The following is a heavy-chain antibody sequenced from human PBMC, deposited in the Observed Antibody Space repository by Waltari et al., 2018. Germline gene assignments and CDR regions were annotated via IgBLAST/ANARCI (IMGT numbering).Heavy chain of an antibody. CDR2: FNPKNGGS. D-gene: IGHD1-26*01. V-gene: IGHV1-2*02. CDR1: GYTFTDYH. J-gene: IGHJ5*02. Sequence: QEQLVQSGSEVKKPGASVRVSCPASGYTFTDYHLHWFRQTPNQHFEWMGGFNPKNGGSNSAANFLGRFTMSRDTSINTVYLDLSGLRSDDTAVYFCARDPGPIVGAPDLWGQGTQVTVFS. CDR3: ARDPGPIVGAPDL.